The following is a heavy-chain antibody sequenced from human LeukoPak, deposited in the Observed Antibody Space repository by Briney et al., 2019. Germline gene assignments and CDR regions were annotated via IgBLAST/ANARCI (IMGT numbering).Heavy chain of an antibody. D-gene: IGHD1-26*01. Sequence: ASVKASCKASGYSFTSHYMHWVRQAPGQGLEWMGVINPRGTSTIYAQKFQGRVTITADKSTSTAYMELSSLRSEDTAVYYCARVVGAGIYYYFDYWGRGTLVTVSS. CDR2: INPRGTST. CDR3: ARVVGAGIYYYFDY. J-gene: IGHJ4*02. V-gene: IGHV1-46*01. CDR1: GYSFTSHY.